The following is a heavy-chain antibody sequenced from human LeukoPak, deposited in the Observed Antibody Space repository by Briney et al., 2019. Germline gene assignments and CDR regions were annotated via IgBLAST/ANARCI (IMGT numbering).Heavy chain of an antibody. CDR2: IRYDGTNK. CDR3: AREAWGDAFDI. CDR1: GFIFSSYG. D-gene: IGHD3-16*01. V-gene: IGHV3-30*02. Sequence: GGSLRLSCATSGFIFSSYGMHWVRQVAGKGLEWVAFIRYDGTNKDYTDSVKGRFTISRDNSKNTLYLQMNSLRAEDTAVYYCAREAWGDAFDIWGQGTMVAVSS. J-gene: IGHJ3*02.